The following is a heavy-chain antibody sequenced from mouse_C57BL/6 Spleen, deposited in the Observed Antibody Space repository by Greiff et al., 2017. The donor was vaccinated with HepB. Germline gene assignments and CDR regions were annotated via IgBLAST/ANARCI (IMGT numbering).Heavy chain of an antibody. CDR2: IDPEDGET. J-gene: IGHJ3*01. CDR1: GFNIKDYY. Sequence: DVKLVESGAELVKPGASVKLSCTASGFNIKDYYMHWVKQRTEQGLEWIGRIDPEDGETKYAPKFQGKATITADTSSNTSYLQLSSLTSEDTAVYYGARTAQATVAYWGQGTLVTVSA. D-gene: IGHD3-2*02. CDR3: ARTAQATVAY. V-gene: IGHV14-2*01.